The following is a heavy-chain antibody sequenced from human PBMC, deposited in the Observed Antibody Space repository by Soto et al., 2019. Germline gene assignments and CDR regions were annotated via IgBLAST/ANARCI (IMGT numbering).Heavy chain of an antibody. CDR3: AGNIAAAGRRYYGMDV. J-gene: IGHJ6*02. CDR1: GGSISSYY. D-gene: IGHD6-13*01. V-gene: IGHV4-4*07. CDR2: ISTTETT. Sequence: SETLSLTCTVSGGSISSYYWSWIRQPAGKGLEWIGRISTTETTNYSPSLKSRVSMSPDTSKSQVSLKLSSVTAADAAVYYCAGNIAAAGRRYYGMDVWGQGTTVTVSS.